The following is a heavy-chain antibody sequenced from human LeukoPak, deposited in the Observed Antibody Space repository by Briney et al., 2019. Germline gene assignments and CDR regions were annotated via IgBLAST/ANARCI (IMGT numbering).Heavy chain of an antibody. CDR2: IIPIFGTA. CDR3: AGSNSRSDY. CDR1: GYTFISYD. J-gene: IGHJ4*02. V-gene: IGHV1-69*13. D-gene: IGHD3-10*01. Sequence: ASVKVSCKASGYTFISYDINWVRQATGQGLEWVGGIIPIFGTANYAQKFQGRVTITADESTSTAYMELSSLRSEDTAVYYCAGSNSRSDYWGQGTLVTVSS.